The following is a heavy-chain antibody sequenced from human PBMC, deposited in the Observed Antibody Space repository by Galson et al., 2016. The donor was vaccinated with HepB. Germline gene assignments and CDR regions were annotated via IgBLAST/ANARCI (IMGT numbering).Heavy chain of an antibody. J-gene: IGHJ4*02. Sequence: SLRLSCAASGFTFSHSCMNWVRQAPGKGLEWVANIKQDGSEKNYVDSVKGRFTISRDNAKNSLYLQMNSLRVEDTAVYYCARGGYSGWHLDFWGQGSLVTVSS. CDR1: GFTFSHSC. CDR2: IKQDGSEK. D-gene: IGHD6-19*01. CDR3: ARGGYSGWHLDF. V-gene: IGHV3-7*03.